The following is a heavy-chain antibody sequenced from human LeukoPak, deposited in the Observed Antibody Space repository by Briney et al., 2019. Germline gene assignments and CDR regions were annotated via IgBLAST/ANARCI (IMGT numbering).Heavy chain of an antibody. V-gene: IGHV1-69*06. CDR1: GGTFSSYA. Sequence: ASVKVSCKASGGTFSSYAISWVRQAPGQGLEWMGGIIPIFGTANYAQKFQGRVTITADKSTSTAYMELSSLRSEDTAVYYCARDPGGYRFDPWGQGTLVTVSS. CDR2: IIPIFGTA. J-gene: IGHJ5*02. D-gene: IGHD3-22*01. CDR3: ARDPGGYRFDP.